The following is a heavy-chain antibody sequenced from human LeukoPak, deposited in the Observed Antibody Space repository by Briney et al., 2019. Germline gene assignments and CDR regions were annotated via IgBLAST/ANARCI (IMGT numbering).Heavy chain of an antibody. CDR3: ASVGSGYDSPLDY. V-gene: IGHV3-9*01. D-gene: IGHD5-12*01. J-gene: IGHJ4*02. CDR1: GFTFDDYA. Sequence: GRSLRLSCAASGFTFDDYAMPWVRHAPGKGLEWVSGISWNSGSIGYADSVKGRFTISRDNAKNSLYLQMNSLRAEDTAVYYCASVGSGYDSPLDYWGQGTLVTVSS. CDR2: ISWNSGSI.